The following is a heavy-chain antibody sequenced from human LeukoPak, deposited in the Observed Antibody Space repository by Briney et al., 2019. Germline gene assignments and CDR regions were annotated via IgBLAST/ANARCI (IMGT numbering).Heavy chain of an antibody. Sequence: PGGSLRLSCAASGFTFSSYAMTWVRQAPGKGLEWVSAISSGGGSTYYADSVKGRFTISRDNSKNTVYLQMNSLRAEDTAVYYCAKLWRGSHPRYFDHWGQGTLVTVSS. CDR2: ISSGGGST. CDR1: GFTFSSYA. D-gene: IGHD1-26*01. V-gene: IGHV3-23*01. J-gene: IGHJ4*02. CDR3: AKLWRGSHPRYFDH.